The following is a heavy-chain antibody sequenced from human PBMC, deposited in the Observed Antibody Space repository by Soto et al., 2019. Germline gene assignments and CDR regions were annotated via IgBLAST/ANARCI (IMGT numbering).Heavy chain of an antibody. CDR3: ARDRSPRSQGAFDI. V-gene: IGHV1-8*01. D-gene: IGHD3-16*02. CDR2: MNPNSGNT. J-gene: IGHJ3*02. Sequence: XSVKVSFKASGYTFTSYDINLVRHSTGQGLEWMGWMNPNSGNTGYAQKFQGRVTMTRDTSTSTVYMELGSLRSEDTAVYYCARDRSPRSQGAFDIWGQGTMVTVSS. CDR1: GYTFTSYD.